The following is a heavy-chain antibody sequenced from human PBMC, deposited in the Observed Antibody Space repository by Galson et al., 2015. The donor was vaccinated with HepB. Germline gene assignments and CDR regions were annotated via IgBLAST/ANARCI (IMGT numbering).Heavy chain of an antibody. V-gene: IGHV2-5*02. Sequence: PALVKPTQTLTLTCTFSGFSLSTSGVGVGWIRQPPGKALEWLALIYWDDDKRYSPSLKSRLTITKDTSKNQVVLTMTNMDPVDTATYYCAHRPPPYYYGSGRAGYFDYWGQGTLDTVSS. CDR2: IYWDDDK. J-gene: IGHJ4*02. CDR1: GFSLSTSGVG. D-gene: IGHD3-10*01. CDR3: AHRPPPYYYGSGRAGYFDY.